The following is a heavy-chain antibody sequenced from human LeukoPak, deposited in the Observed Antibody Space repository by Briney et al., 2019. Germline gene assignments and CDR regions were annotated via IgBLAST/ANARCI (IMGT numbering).Heavy chain of an antibody. J-gene: IGHJ4*02. CDR3: ARLVAAAGTPFDY. CDR1: GYRFTNYW. V-gene: IGHV5-51*01. CDR2: IYPGDSDT. Sequence: GESLKISCKGSGYRFTNYWIGWVRQMPGKGLEWMGIIYPGDSDTRYSPSFQGQVTISADKSVSAAYLQWSSLKASDSAMYYCARLVAAAGTPFDYWGQGTPVTVSS. D-gene: IGHD6-13*01.